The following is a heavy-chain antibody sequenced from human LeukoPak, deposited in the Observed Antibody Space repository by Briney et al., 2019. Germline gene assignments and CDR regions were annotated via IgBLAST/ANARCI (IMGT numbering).Heavy chain of an antibody. CDR1: GYSISGGYY. J-gene: IGHJ4*02. D-gene: IGHD3-22*01. Sequence: SETLSLTCTVSGYSISGGYYWGWIRQPPGKGLEWIGSIYHSGSTYYNPSLKSRVTISVDTSKNQFPLKLSSVTAADTAVYYCARAGIVVVTPDYWGQGTLVTVSS. V-gene: IGHV4-38-2*02. CDR2: IYHSGST. CDR3: ARAGIVVVTPDY.